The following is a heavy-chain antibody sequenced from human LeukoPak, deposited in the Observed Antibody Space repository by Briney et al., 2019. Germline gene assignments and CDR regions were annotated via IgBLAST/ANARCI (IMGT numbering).Heavy chain of an antibody. CDR2: ISAYNGNT. CDR1: GYTFTSYG. Sequence: ASVKVSCKASGYTFTSYGISWVRQAPGQGLEWMGWISAYNGNTNYARKLQGRVTMTTDTSTSTAYMELRSLRSDDTAVYYCARDGYDIFPRYGMDVWGQGTTVTVSS. CDR3: ARDGYDIFPRYGMDV. V-gene: IGHV1-18*01. J-gene: IGHJ6*02. D-gene: IGHD3-9*01.